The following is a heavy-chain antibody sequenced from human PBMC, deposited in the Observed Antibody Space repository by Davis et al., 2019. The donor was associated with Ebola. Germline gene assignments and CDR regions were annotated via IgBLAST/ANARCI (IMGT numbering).Heavy chain of an antibody. V-gene: IGHV3-48*01. CDR3: AKSGLSFGVVKYHYGMDV. Sequence: PGGSLRLSCAASGFTFSSYSMNWVRQAPGKGLEWVSYISSSSSTIYYADSVKGRFTISRDNAKNSVYLQMNSLRVEDTAVYYCAKSGLSFGVVKYHYGMDVWGKGTTVTVSS. D-gene: IGHD3-3*01. CDR1: GFTFSSYS. J-gene: IGHJ6*04. CDR2: ISSSSSTI.